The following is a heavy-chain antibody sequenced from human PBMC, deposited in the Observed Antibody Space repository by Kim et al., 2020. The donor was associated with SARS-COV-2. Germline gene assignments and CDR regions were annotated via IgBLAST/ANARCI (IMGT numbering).Heavy chain of an antibody. CDR2: IYYSGST. CDR3: ARESYYDSSGYGTD. Sequence: SETLSLTCTVSGGSISSYYWSWIRQPPGKGLEWIGYIYYSGSTNYNPSLKSRVTISVDTSKNQFSLKLSSVTAADTAVYYCARESYYDSSGYGTDWGQGTLVTVSS. CDR1: GGSISSYY. D-gene: IGHD3-22*01. J-gene: IGHJ4*02. V-gene: IGHV4-59*01.